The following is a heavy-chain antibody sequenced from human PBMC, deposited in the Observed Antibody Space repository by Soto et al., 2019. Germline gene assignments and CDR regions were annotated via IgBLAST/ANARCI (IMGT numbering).Heavy chain of an antibody. CDR2: IDNSGNS. V-gene: IGHV4-59*01. CDR1: GGSITTYH. D-gene: IGHD6-19*01. J-gene: IGHJ4*02. Sequence: SETLSLTCTVSGGSITTYHWSWIRQPPGKGLEWIGYIDNSGNSNYSPFLKDRVTISVDTSKNQFSLKLSSVTPTDTAVYSCARNWFSVAGRYHFDYWGQGALVTVSS. CDR3: ARNWFSVAGRYHFDY.